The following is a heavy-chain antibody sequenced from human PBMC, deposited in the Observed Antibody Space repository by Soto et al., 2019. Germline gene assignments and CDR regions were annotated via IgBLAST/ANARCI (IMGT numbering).Heavy chain of an antibody. J-gene: IGHJ6*01. CDR1: GGSFSNYA. D-gene: IGHD1-26*01. CDR3: ARAYRENYFYAMDV. V-gene: IGHV1-69*01. Sequence: QVQLVQSGAEVKMPGSSVRVSCKASGGSFSNYAISWVRQAPGQGLEWMGGIIPMFGIGNYAEKFLGRVTITSEESTSTSNMELSSLRSDDTAVYFCARAYRENYFYAMDVWGQGTTVTVSS. CDR2: IIPMFGIG.